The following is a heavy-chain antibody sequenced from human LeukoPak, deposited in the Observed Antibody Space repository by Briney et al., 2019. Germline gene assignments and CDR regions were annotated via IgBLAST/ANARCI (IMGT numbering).Heavy chain of an antibody. V-gene: IGHV4-34*01. CDR1: GGSFTDYY. CDR2: INHSGST. J-gene: IGHJ6*02. CDR3: ARGRVVVVAATIAYYYYYGMDV. Sequence: SETLSLTCAVYGGSFTDYYWNWIRQPPGKGLEWIGEINHSGSTNYNPSLKSRVTISVDTSKNRFSLKLSSVTAADTAVYYCARGRVVVVAATIAYYYYYGMDVWGQGTTVTVSS. D-gene: IGHD2-15*01.